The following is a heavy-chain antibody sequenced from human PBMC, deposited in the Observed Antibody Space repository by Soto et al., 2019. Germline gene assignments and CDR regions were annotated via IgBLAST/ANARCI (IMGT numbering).Heavy chain of an antibody. CDR1: GGSISSGDYY. CDR2: IYYSGRT. J-gene: IGHJ3*02. Sequence: QVQLQESGPGLVKPSQTLSLTCTISGGSISSGDYYWRWLLQPPGKGLEWIGHIYYSGRTYYNPSLKSRVTISVVKSKNHFPLKLSSVTAADKAVYYCARVEDIMLTFGGVIFNGAFDIWGQGTMVTVSS. CDR3: ARVEDIMLTFGGVIFNGAFDI. V-gene: IGHV4-30-4*01. D-gene: IGHD3-16*02.